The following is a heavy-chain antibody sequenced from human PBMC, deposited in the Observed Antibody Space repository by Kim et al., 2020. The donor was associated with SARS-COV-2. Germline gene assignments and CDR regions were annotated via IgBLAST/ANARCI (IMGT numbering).Heavy chain of an antibody. CDR1: GFTFSDYD. V-gene: IGHV3-11*01. Sequence: GGSLRLSCAASGFTFSDYDMSWIRQAPGKGLEWVSYISSSGSTIYYADSVKGRFTISRDNAKNSLYLQMNSLRAEDTAVYYCARDSPVPAATLGLGGYYGMDVWGQGTTVTVSS. CDR2: ISSSGSTI. D-gene: IGHD2-2*01. CDR3: ARDSPVPAATLGLGGYYGMDV. J-gene: IGHJ6*02.